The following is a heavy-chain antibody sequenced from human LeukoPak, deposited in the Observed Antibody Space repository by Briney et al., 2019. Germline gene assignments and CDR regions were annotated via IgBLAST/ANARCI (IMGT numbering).Heavy chain of an antibody. J-gene: IGHJ6*02. CDR2: ISWNSGSV. CDR1: GFTFDDYA. Sequence: PGRSLRLSCAASGFTFDDYAMHWVRQAPGKGLEWVSGISWNSGSVGYADSVKGRSTISRDNAKNSLYLQMNSLRAEDTALYYCAKVSTHPYYYYGMDVWGQGTTVTVSS. CDR3: AKVSTHPYYYYGMDV. V-gene: IGHV3-9*01. D-gene: IGHD3-16*02.